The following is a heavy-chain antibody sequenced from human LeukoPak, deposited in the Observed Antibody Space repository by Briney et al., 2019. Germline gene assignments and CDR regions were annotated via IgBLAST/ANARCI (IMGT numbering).Heavy chain of an antibody. CDR3: AKDKYYYGSGSYVAPDF. V-gene: IGHV3-30*02. CDR1: GFTFFSHD. J-gene: IGHJ4*02. CDR2: IRYDGSNK. Sequence: GGSLRLSCAASGFTFFSHDMHWVRQAPGKGLEWVAFIRYDGSNKYYADSVKGRFTISRDNSKNTLYLQMNSLRAEDTAVYYCAKDKYYYGSGSYVAPDFWGQGTLVTVSS. D-gene: IGHD3-10*01.